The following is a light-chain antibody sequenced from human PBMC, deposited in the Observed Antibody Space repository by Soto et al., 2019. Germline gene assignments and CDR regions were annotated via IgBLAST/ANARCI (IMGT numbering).Light chain of an antibody. CDR1: QSVSSKY. Sequence: EIVLTQSPGTLSLSPGERATLSCRASQSVSSKYLAWYQQKPGQAPRVLIYGTSIRASGVPERFSGGGSGTDFTLTVTRLEPEDFAVYYCQQYGSSLFTFGPGTKVDFK. V-gene: IGKV3-20*01. CDR3: QQYGSSLFT. CDR2: GTS. J-gene: IGKJ3*01.